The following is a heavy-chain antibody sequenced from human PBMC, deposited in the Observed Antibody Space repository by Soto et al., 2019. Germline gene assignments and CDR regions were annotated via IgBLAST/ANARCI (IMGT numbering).Heavy chain of an antibody. J-gene: IGHJ5*02. CDR2: IIPIFGTA. CDR1: GGTFSSYA. CDR3: ARDRYCSSTSCTNNWFDP. V-gene: IGHV1-69*13. Sequence: ASVKVSCKASGGTFSSYAISWVRQAPGQGLEWMGGIIPIFGTANYAQKFQGRVTITADESTSTAYMELSSLRSEDTAVYYCARDRYCSSTSCTNNWFDPWGQGTLVTVS. D-gene: IGHD2-2*01.